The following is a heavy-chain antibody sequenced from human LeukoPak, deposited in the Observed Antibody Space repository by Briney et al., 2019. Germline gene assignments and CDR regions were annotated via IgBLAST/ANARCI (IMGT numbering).Heavy chain of an antibody. CDR2: IYGGGSTTYNPSP. D-gene: IGHD5-12*01. J-gene: IGHJ6*03. CDR3: ARAVANSGYDYYYYMDV. V-gene: IGHV4-4*07. CDR1: GGSVSSYF. Sequence: SETLSLTCTVSGGSVSSYFWNWIRQPAGKGLEWIGKIYGGGSTTYNPSPNYNPSLKSRVTMSVDTSNNEFSLSLTSVTAADTAVYYCARAVANSGYDYYYYMDVWGKGTTVTVSS.